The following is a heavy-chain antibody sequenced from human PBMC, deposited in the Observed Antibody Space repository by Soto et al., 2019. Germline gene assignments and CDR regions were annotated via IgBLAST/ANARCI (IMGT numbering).Heavy chain of an antibody. CDR2: IYYSGRA. J-gene: IGHJ6*02. CDR1: GGSLNSYY. D-gene: IGHD2-2*01. CDR3: ARDRDILVVRVEKRRHFYHYGLDV. Sequence: PSETLSLTCSVSGGSLNSYYWRCIRQTPRKGLERIEYIYYSGRAPHNPSLRSRVTMPADTSKNQLSLKVTSVSAADTAVYYCARDRDILVVRVEKRRHFYHYGLDVWGPGTTVTVSS. V-gene: IGHV4-59*01.